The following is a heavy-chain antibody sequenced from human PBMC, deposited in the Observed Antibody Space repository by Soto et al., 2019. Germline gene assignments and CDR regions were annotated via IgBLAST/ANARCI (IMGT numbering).Heavy chain of an antibody. Sequence: ASVKVSFKASGGTFSSYAISWVRQAPGQGLEWMGGIIPIFGTANYAQKFQGRVTITADESTSTAYMELSSLRSEDTAVYYCARYYYYGSGSYPPDNWFDPWGQGTLVTVSS. D-gene: IGHD3-10*01. CDR2: IIPIFGTA. V-gene: IGHV1-69*13. CDR1: GGTFSSYA. CDR3: ARYYYYGSGSYPPDNWFDP. J-gene: IGHJ5*02.